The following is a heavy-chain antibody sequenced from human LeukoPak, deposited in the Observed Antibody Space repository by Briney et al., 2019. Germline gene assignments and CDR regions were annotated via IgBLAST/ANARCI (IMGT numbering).Heavy chain of an antibody. CDR1: GGSISSYY. CDR3: ARVRGYSYGDLFVEDAFDI. J-gene: IGHJ3*02. D-gene: IGHD5-18*01. Sequence: SETLSLTCTVSGGSISSYYWSWIRQPPGKGLEWIGDIYYSGSTNYNPSLKSRVTISLNTSKNQFSLKLSSVTAADTAVYYCARVRGYSYGDLFVEDAFDIWGQGTMVTVSS. V-gene: IGHV4-59*01. CDR2: IYYSGST.